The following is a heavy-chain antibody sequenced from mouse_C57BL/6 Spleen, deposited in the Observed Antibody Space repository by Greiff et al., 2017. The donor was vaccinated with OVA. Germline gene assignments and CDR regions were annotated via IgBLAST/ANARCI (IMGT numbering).Heavy chain of an antibody. CDR2: IDPNSGGT. CDR3: ARSLITTVPWFAY. D-gene: IGHD1-1*01. Sequence: VKLMESGAELVKPGASVKLSCKASGYTFTSYWMHWVKQRPGRGLEWIGRIDPNSGGTKYNEKFKSKATLTVDKPSSTAYMQLSSLTSEDSAVYYCARSLITTVPWFAYWGQGTLVTVSA. CDR1: GYTFTSYW. J-gene: IGHJ3*01. V-gene: IGHV1-72*01.